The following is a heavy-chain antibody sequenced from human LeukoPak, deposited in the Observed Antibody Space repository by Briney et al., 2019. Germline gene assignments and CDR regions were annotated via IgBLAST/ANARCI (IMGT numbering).Heavy chain of an antibody. D-gene: IGHD3-10*01. CDR3: ARVLAVWFGELYNAFDI. V-gene: IGHV3-23*01. CDR2: ISGSGGST. CDR1: GFTFNSYA. Sequence: QAGGSLRLSCAASGFTFNSYAMSWVRQAPGKGLEWVSAISGSGGSTYYADSVKGRFTISRDNSKNTLYLQMNSLRAEDTAVYYCARVLAVWFGELYNAFDIWGQGTMVTVS. J-gene: IGHJ3*02.